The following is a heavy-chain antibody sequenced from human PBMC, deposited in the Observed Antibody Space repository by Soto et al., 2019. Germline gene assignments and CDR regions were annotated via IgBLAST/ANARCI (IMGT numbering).Heavy chain of an antibody. CDR3: ARVKVIVATYSYYYGMDV. CDR2: INHSGST. Sequence: SETLSLTCAVYGGSFSGYYWSWIRQPPGKGLEWIGEINHSGSTNYNPSLKSWVTISVDTSKNQLSLNLSSVTAADTAVYYCARVKVIVATYSYYYGMDVWGQGTTVTVSS. CDR1: GGSFSGYY. J-gene: IGHJ6*02. D-gene: IGHD5-12*01. V-gene: IGHV4-34*01.